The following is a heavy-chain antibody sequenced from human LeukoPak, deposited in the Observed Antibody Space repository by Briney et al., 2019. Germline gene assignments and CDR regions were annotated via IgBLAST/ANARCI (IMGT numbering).Heavy chain of an antibody. J-gene: IGHJ6*02. D-gene: IGHD6-13*01. Sequence: SGTLSLTCAVSGGSISSSNWWSWVRQPPGKGLEWIGEIYHSGSTNYNPSLKSRVTISVDKSKNQFSLKLSSVTAADTAVYYCAKAAAGWSQGYYYYYGMDVWGQGTTVTVSS. CDR3: AKAAAGWSQGYYYYYGMDV. CDR1: GGSISSSNW. V-gene: IGHV4-4*02. CDR2: IYHSGST.